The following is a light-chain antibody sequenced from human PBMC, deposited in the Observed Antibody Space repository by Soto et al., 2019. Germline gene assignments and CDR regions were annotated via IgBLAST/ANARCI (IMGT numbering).Light chain of an antibody. J-gene: IGLJ1*01. CDR2: YNN. CDR1: NSNIASNT. V-gene: IGLV1-44*01. Sequence: HSALTRPPSASETPGQTVSISCSGSNSNIASNTVNWYQHLPGTAPKLLIYYNNQRPSGVPDRFSGSKSGTSASLAISGLQSEDESDYYCAAWDDTLKRYVFGTGTKVTVL. CDR3: AAWDDTLKRYV.